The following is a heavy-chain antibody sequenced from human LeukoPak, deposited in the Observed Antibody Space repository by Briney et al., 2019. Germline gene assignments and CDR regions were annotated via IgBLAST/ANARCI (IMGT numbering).Heavy chain of an antibody. CDR1: GYTFTSYD. D-gene: IGHD2-2*01. Sequence: ASVKVSCKASGYTFTSYDINWVRQATGQGLEWMGWMNPNSGNTGYAQKFQGRVTMTRDTSISTAYMELSRLRSDDTAVYYCARDRRVGYCSSTSCLNWFDPWGQGTLVTVSS. V-gene: IGHV1-8*01. J-gene: IGHJ5*02. CDR2: MNPNSGNT. CDR3: ARDRRVGYCSSTSCLNWFDP.